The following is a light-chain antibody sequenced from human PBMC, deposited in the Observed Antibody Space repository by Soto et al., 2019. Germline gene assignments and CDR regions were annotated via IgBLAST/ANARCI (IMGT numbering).Light chain of an antibody. V-gene: IGLV1-40*01. Sequence: QAVVTQPPSVSGAPGQRVTISCTGSSSNIGAGYDVHWYQQLPGTAPKLLIYGNSNRPSGVPDRFSGSKSGTSASLAITGLQAEDEADYSCQSYDSSLVVFGGGTKVTVL. CDR3: QSYDSSLVV. J-gene: IGLJ2*01. CDR1: SSNIGAGYD. CDR2: GNS.